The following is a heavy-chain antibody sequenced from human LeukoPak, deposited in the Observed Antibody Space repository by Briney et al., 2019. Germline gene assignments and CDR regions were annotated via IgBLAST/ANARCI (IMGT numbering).Heavy chain of an antibody. D-gene: IGHD2-21*02. CDR2: IYSGGST. Sequence: GGSLRLSCAASGFTVSSNYMSWVRQAPGKGLEWVSVIYSGGSTYYADSVKGRFTISRDNSKNTLYLQMNSLRAEDTAVYYCARASGCGGDCYSGWFDPWGQGTLVTVSS. CDR1: GFTVSSNY. J-gene: IGHJ5*02. CDR3: ARASGCGGDCYSGWFDP. V-gene: IGHV3-53*01.